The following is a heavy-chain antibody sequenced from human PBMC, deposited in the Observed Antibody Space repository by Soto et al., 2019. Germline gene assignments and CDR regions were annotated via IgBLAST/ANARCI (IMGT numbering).Heavy chain of an antibody. CDR1: GFTFSSYG. V-gene: IGHV3-33*01. CDR3: ARGGMYSSGWYYFDY. J-gene: IGHJ4*02. D-gene: IGHD6-19*01. Sequence: QVQLVESGGGVVQPGRSLRLSCAASGFTFSSYGMHWVRQAPGKGLEWVAVIWYDGSNKYYAGSVKGRFTISRDNSKNTLYLQMNSLRAEDTAVYYCARGGMYSSGWYYFDYWGQGTLVTVSS. CDR2: IWYDGSNK.